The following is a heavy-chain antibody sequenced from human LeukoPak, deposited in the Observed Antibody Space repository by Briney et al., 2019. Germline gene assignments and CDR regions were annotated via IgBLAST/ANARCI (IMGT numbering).Heavy chain of an antibody. Sequence: ASVKVSCKTSGYTFTSYGISWVRQAPGQGLEWMGGIIPIFGTANYAQKFQGRVTITADESTSTAYMELSSLRSEDTAVYYCATTVVAVAGKYYYYYYGMDVWGQGTTVTVSS. V-gene: IGHV1-69*13. D-gene: IGHD6-19*01. CDR3: ATTVVAVAGKYYYYYYGMDV. J-gene: IGHJ6*02. CDR1: GYTFTSYG. CDR2: IIPIFGTA.